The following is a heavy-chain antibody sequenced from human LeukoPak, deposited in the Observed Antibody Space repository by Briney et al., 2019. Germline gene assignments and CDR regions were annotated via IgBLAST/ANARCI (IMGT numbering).Heavy chain of an antibody. Sequence: GGSLRLSCAASGFTFSSYEMNWVRQAPGKGLEWVSRVSASGGRTYYADSVKGRFTISRDNSKNTVSLQMNNLRADDTAVYYCAKSYASGSFYDYWGQGTLVTVSS. D-gene: IGHD3-10*01. V-gene: IGHV3-23*01. CDR1: GFTFSSYE. CDR3: AKSYASGSFYDY. CDR2: VSASGGRT. J-gene: IGHJ4*02.